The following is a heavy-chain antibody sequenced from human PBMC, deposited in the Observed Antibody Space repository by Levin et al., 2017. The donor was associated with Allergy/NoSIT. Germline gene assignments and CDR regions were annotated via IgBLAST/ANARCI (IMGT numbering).Heavy chain of an antibody. J-gene: IGHJ2*01. CDR3: ARTGAYWYFDL. Sequence: GGSLRLSCAASRFTFSGYWMSWVRQAPGRGLEWVANIKQDGSEKYYVDSVKGRFTISRDNAKNSLYLQMNSLRAEDTAVYYCARTGAYWYFDLWGRGTLVTVSS. CDR2: IKQDGSEK. CDR1: RFTFSGYW. V-gene: IGHV3-7*04.